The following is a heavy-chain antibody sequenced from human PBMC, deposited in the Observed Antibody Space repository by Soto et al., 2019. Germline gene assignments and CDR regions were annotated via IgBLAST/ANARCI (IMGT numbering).Heavy chain of an antibody. CDR2: VYSGGGT. V-gene: IGHV3-53*01. Sequence: EVQLVESGGGLIQPGGSLRLSCAASGFTVTSKYMSWVRQAPEKGLEWVSVVYSGGGTYYAGSVKGRFTISRDNSKNTLYLQMNSLRADDTAVYYCVRAPWDYWGQGTLVTVSS. CDR3: VRAPWDY. CDR1: GFTVTSKY. J-gene: IGHJ4*02.